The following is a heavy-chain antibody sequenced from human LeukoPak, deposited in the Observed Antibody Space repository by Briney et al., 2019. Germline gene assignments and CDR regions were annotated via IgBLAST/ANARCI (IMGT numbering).Heavy chain of an antibody. CDR2: IHSDGSAT. CDR3: ARDKYGGNSNAFDI. CDR1: GFTFSNYW. D-gene: IGHD4-23*01. Sequence: PGGSLRLSCAASGFTFSNYWMHWVRQAPGKGLVWVSRIHSDGSATYYADSVRGRFTISRDNAKNTLYLQMNSLRVEDTAVYYCARDKYGGNSNAFDIWGQGTLVTVSS. V-gene: IGHV3-74*01. J-gene: IGHJ3*02.